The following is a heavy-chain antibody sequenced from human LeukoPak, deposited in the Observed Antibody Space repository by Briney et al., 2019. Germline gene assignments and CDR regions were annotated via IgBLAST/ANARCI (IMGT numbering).Heavy chain of an antibody. CDR2: ISGSGGST. V-gene: IGHV3-23*01. CDR1: GFSFTGYA. D-gene: IGHD3-16*01. Sequence: GGSLRLSCAASGFSFTGYAMIWIRQGPGKGLEWVAGISGSGGSTYYSDPVKGLFTISRDTSDNTLHLNISSLSSDDTAVYFSAKLGAYRVYSFIDFWGQGVPVTVSS. J-gene: IGHJ4*02. CDR3: AKLGAYRVYSFIDF.